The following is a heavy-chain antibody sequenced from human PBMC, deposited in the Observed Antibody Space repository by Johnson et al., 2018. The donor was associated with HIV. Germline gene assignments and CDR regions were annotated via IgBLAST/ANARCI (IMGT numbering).Heavy chain of an antibody. V-gene: IGHV3-7*03. CDR3: ARDRYSSSSGAFDS. D-gene: IGHD6-6*01. J-gene: IGHJ3*02. CDR1: GFTFSSYW. Sequence: VQLVESGGGLVQPGGSLRLSCAASGFTFSSYWMSWVRQAPGKGLEWVANIKQDGSEKYYVDSVKGRFTISRDNAKNSLYLQMNSLRAEDTALYYCARDRYSSSSGAFDSWGQGTMVTVSS. CDR2: IKQDGSEK.